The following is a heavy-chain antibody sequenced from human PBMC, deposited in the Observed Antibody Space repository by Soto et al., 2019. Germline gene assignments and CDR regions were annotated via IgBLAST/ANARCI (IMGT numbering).Heavy chain of an antibody. J-gene: IGHJ4*02. Sequence: TSVKVSCKASGYTFTSYAMHWVRQAPGQRLEWMGWINAGNGNTKYSQKFQGRVTITRDTSASTAYMELSSLRSEDTAVYYCARSIVVVTAADYWGQGTLVTVSS. CDR2: INAGNGNT. D-gene: IGHD2-21*02. V-gene: IGHV1-3*01. CDR3: ARSIVVVTAADY. CDR1: GYTFTSYA.